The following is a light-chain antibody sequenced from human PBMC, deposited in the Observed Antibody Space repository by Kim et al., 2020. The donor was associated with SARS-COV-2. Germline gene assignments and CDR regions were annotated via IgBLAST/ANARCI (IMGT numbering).Light chain of an antibody. CDR2: AAS. V-gene: IGKV1-27*01. CDR3: QKYNILPVI. Sequence: GDRVTFSCRASQDIKNYLAWYRQKPGKVPELLIFAASTLESGVPSRFSGSGSGTDFTLTISSLQPEDVATYYCQKYNILPVIFGGGTKVDIK. J-gene: IGKJ4*01. CDR1: QDIKNY.